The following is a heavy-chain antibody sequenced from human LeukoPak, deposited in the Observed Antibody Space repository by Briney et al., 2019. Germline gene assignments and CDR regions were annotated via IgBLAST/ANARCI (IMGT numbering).Heavy chain of an antibody. D-gene: IGHD3-3*01. J-gene: IGHJ6*02. CDR1: GFTFSSYR. Sequence: GGSLRLSCAASGFTFSSYRMNWVRQAPGKGLEWVSSISSSSSYIYYADSVKGRFTISRDNAKNSLYLQMNSLRAEDTAVYYCARDLSTIFGVVINHYGMDVWGQGTTVTVSS. V-gene: IGHV3-21*01. CDR3: ARDLSTIFGVVINHYGMDV. CDR2: ISSSSSYI.